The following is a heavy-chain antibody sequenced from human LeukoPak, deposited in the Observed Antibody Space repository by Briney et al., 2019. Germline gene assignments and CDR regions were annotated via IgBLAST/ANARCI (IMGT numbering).Heavy chain of an antibody. D-gene: IGHD6-6*01. CDR3: AREYRSSSGRAFDY. CDR2: IGTAGDT. Sequence: GGSLRLSCAASGFTFSSYDMHWVRQATGKGLEWVSAIGTAGDTYYLGSVKGRFTNSRENAKNSLYLQMNSLRAGDTAVYYCAREYRSSSGRAFDYWGQGTLVTVSS. J-gene: IGHJ4*02. CDR1: GFTFSSYD. V-gene: IGHV3-13*01.